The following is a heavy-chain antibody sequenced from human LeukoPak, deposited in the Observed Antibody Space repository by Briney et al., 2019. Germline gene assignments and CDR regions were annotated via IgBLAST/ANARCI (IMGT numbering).Heavy chain of an antibody. CDR2: ISSSGSTI. CDR1: GFTFSSYE. CDR3: ARDRGIAAQYYFDY. V-gene: IGHV3-48*03. Sequence: GGSLRLSCAASGFTFSSYEMNWVRQAPGKGLEWVSYISSSGSTIYYADSVKGRFTISRDNAKNSLYLQMNSLRAEDTAVYDCARDRGIAAQYYFDYWGQGTLVTVSS. D-gene: IGHD6-13*01. J-gene: IGHJ4*02.